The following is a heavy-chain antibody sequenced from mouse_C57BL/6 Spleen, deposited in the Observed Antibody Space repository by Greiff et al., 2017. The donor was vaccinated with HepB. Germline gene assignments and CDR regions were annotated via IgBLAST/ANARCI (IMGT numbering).Heavy chain of an antibody. CDR1: GYSFTGYY. Sequence: EVQLQQSGPELVKPGASVKISCKASGYSFTGYYMNWVKQSPEKSLEWIGEINPSTGGTTYNQKFKAKATLTVDKSSSTAYMQLKSLTSEDSAVYYCARRDYGSRTFAYWGQGTLVTVSA. D-gene: IGHD1-1*01. CDR3: ARRDYGSRTFAY. CDR2: INPSTGGT. J-gene: IGHJ3*01. V-gene: IGHV1-42*01.